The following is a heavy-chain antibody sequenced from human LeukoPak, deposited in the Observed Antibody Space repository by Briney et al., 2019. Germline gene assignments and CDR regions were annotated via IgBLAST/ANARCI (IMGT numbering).Heavy chain of an antibody. CDR2: ISYDGSNK. Sequence: GGSLRLSCAASGFTFSSYAMHWVRQAPGKGLEWVAVISYDGSNKYYADSVKGRFTISRDNSKNTLYLQMNSLRAEDTAVYYCARDRTVTLPSYYFDYWGQGTLVTVSS. CDR3: ARDRTVTLPSYYFDY. CDR1: GFTFSSYA. J-gene: IGHJ4*02. D-gene: IGHD4-17*01. V-gene: IGHV3-30-3*01.